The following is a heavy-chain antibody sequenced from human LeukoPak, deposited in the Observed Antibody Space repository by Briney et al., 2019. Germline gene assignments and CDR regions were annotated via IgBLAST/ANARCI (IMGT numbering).Heavy chain of an antibody. V-gene: IGHV4-59*08. Sequence: SETLSLTCTVSGGSTNSYFWSWIRQPPGKGLEWIGLIYYPATTNYNPSLKSRVTISVDRSKSQLSLQLRSVTAADTAVYYCARHQWLGSYAMDVWGQGTTVTVSS. CDR1: GGSTNSYF. CDR2: IYYPATT. D-gene: IGHD6-19*01. J-gene: IGHJ6*02. CDR3: ARHQWLGSYAMDV.